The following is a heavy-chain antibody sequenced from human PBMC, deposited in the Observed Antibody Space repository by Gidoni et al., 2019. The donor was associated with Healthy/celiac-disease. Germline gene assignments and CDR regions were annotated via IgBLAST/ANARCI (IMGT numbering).Heavy chain of an antibody. CDR3: ARAGGGGYWYFDL. J-gene: IGHJ2*01. Sequence: EVQLVESGGGLVQPGGSLRLSCAASGFTFSSYDKHWLRQAPGKGLAWVSAIGTAGDTYYPGSGKGRFTISRENAKNSLYLQMNSLRAGDTAVYYCARAGGGGYWYFDLWGRGTLVTVSS. D-gene: IGHD3-16*01. CDR2: IGTAGDT. CDR1: GFTFSSYD. V-gene: IGHV3-13*01.